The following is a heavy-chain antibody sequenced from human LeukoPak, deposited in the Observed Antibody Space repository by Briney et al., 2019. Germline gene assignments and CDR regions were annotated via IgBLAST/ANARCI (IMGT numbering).Heavy chain of an antibody. CDR2: IYYSGST. Sequence: SETLSLTCTVSGGSISSSSYYWGWIRQPPGKGLEWIGSIYYSGSTYYNPSLKSRVTISVDTSKNQFSLKLSSVTAADTAVYYCARDTARGHWFDPWGQGTLVTVSS. V-gene: IGHV4-39*07. CDR1: GGSISSSSYY. D-gene: IGHD6-25*01. J-gene: IGHJ5*02. CDR3: ARDTARGHWFDP.